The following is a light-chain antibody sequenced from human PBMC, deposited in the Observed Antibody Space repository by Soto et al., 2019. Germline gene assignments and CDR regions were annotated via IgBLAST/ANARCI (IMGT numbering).Light chain of an antibody. J-gene: IGKJ2*01. CDR3: QQYNSLMYT. V-gene: IGKV1-5*03. CDR1: QSISDW. CDR2: KAS. Sequence: DIQMTQSPSTLSAPVGDRVTITCRASQSISDWLAWYQQKPGKAPKLLIYKASTLGSGVPSRFSGSRSGTEFTLNISSLQPDDFANSSCQQYNSLMYTFGQGTKLEIK.